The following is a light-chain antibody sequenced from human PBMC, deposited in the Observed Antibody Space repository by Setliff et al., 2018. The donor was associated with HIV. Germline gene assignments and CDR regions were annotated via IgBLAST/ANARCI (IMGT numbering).Light chain of an antibody. J-gene: IGLJ1*01. V-gene: IGLV2-14*03. CDR3: CSYTSSLTYV. CDR2: DVS. CDR1: GSDVGSYNF. Sequence: QSVLTQPASVSGSPGQSITISCSGTGSDVGSYNFVSWYQQHPGEAPQLIIYDVSQRPSGVSSRFSGSKSGNTASLTISGLQAEDQADYYCCSYTSSLTYVFGTGTKVTVL.